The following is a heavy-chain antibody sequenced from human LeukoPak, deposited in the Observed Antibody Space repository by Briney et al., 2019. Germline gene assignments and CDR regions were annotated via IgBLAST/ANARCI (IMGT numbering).Heavy chain of an antibody. CDR2: ITGSGGST. CDR3: AKRGVVIRVILVGFHKEAHYFDS. J-gene: IGHJ4*02. CDR1: GITLSNYG. Sequence: GGSLRLSCAVSGITLSNYGMSWVRQAPGKGLEWVAGITGSGGSTNYADSVKGRFTISRDNAKNTLYLQMNSLRAEDTAVYFCAKRGVVIRVILVGFHKEAHYFDSRGQGALVTVSS. D-gene: IGHD3-22*01. V-gene: IGHV3-23*01.